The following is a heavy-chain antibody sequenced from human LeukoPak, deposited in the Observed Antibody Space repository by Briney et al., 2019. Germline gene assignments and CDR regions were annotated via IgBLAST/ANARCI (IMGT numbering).Heavy chain of an antibody. J-gene: IGHJ4*02. V-gene: IGHV3-11*04. CDR3: ARVSSSSLFDY. Sequence: PGGSLRLSCAASGFTFSDYYMSWIRQAPGKGLEWVSYIDSRDSTNYNADSVRGRFTISRDNAKNSLYLQMNSLRAEDTAVYYCARVSSSSLFDYWGQGTLVTVSS. CDR2: IDSRDSTN. CDR1: GFTFSDYY. D-gene: IGHD6-6*01.